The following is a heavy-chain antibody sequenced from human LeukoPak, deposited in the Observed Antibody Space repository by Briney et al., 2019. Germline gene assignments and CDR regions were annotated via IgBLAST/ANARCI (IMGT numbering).Heavy chain of an antibody. J-gene: IGHJ4*02. CDR3: AKHSGVYYGFHY. D-gene: IGHD3-22*01. CDR1: GFTFSNYA. CDR2: ITNSGDST. Sequence: GGSLRLSCVASGFTFSNYAMSWVRQAPGKGLEWVSAITNSGDSTYYADSVKGRFTISRENSKNTLYLQMNSLRAEDTAVYYCAKHSGVYYGFHYWGQGTLVTVSS. V-gene: IGHV3-23*01.